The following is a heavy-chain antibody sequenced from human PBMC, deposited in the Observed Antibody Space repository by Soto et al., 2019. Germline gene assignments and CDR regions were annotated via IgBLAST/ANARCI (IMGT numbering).Heavy chain of an antibody. Sequence: SETLSLTCTVSGGSISSGDYYWSWIRQPPGKGLEWIGYIYYSGSTYYNPSLKSRVTISVDTSKNQFSLKLSSVTAADTAVYYCARDRYYYGSGSYDNPEHYQYYSMDVWGQGTTVTVSS. CDR2: IYYSGST. CDR3: ARDRYYYGSGSYDNPEHYQYYSMDV. V-gene: IGHV4-30-4*01. CDR1: GGSISSGDYY. J-gene: IGHJ6*02. D-gene: IGHD3-10*01.